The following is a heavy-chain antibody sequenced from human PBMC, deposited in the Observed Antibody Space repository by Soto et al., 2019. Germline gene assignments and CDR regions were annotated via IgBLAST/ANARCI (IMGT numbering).Heavy chain of an antibody. J-gene: IGHJ6*02. CDR2: ISAYNGNT. D-gene: IGHD4-17*01. V-gene: IGHV1-18*04. CDR3: ARVGGGGDYSGAMDV. CDR1: GYTFTSHG. Sequence: QVQLVQSGXXXXXXGASVKVSCKASGYTFTSHGISWVRQAPGQGLEWMGWISAYNGNTNYAQKLQGRVTMTTDTSTSTADLGLRSLRSDDTAVYYCARVGGGGDYSGAMDVWGQGTTVTVSS.